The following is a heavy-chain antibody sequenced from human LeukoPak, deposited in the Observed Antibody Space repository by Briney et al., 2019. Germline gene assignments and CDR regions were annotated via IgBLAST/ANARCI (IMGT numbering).Heavy chain of an antibody. CDR3: ARWSGDWFDP. V-gene: IGHV2-70*04. CDR2: IDWDDDK. CDR1: GFSLSTTGMR. D-gene: IGHD6-25*01. J-gene: IGHJ5*02. Sequence: SGPALVKPTQTLTLTCTFSGFSLSTTGMRVSWIRQPPGMALEWLARIDWDDDKFYGTSLKTRLTISKDTSKNQVVLTMTNMDPVDTATYYCARWSGDWFDPWGQGTLVTVSS.